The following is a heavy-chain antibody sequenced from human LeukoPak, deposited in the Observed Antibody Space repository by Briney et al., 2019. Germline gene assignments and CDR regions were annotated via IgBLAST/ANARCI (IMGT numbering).Heavy chain of an antibody. V-gene: IGHV5-51*01. D-gene: IGHD2-2*01. CDR1: GYSSTNYW. J-gene: IGHJ4*02. CDR2: IYPGDSDT. CDR3: ARSFDCTTTSCYPFDY. Sequence: EESLKISCKASGYSSTNYWIGWVRQMPGKGLEWMGIIYPGDSDTRYSPSFQGQVTISADKSITTAYLQWSSLKASDTAMYYCARSFDCTTTSCYPFDYWGQGTLVTVSS.